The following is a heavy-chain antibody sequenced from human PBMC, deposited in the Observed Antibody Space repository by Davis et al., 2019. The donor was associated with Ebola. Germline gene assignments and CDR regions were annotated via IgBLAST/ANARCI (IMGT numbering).Heavy chain of an antibody. V-gene: IGHV1-69*10. CDR1: GGTFSSYA. J-gene: IGHJ4*02. Sequence: SVKVSCKASGGTFSSYAISWVRQAPGQGLEWMGGIIPILGIANYAQKFQGRVTITADESTSTAYMELSSLRSEDTAVYYCARGEKLVAVAGLWEYYFDYWGQGTLVTVSS. CDR3: ARGEKLVAVAGLWEYYFDY. D-gene: IGHD6-19*01. CDR2: IIPILGIA.